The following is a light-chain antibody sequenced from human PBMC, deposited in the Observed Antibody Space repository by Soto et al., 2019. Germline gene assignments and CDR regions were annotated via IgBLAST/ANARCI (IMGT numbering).Light chain of an antibody. V-gene: IGKV1-9*01. CDR1: QGIYTY. Sequence: DIQLTQSPSFLSASVGDRVTITCRASQGIYTYLAWYQQKPGKAPELLIYAASTLQSGIPSRFSGSGSGTEFTLTISSLQPEDCATDYGQPLNSYPCTFGQGTKVEIK. CDR3: QPLNSYPCT. J-gene: IGKJ1*01. CDR2: AAS.